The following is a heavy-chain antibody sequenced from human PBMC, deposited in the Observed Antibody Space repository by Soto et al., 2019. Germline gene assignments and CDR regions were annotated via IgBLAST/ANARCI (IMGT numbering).Heavy chain of an antibody. CDR1: GFTFTIYS. Sequence: VQLVESGGGLVQPGGSLRLSCAASGFTFTIYSMNWVRQAPGKGLEWVSYISSSGGAIYYADSVKGRFTISRDNAKNSVYLQMNSLRAEDTAVYYCARDRYGDYGVDYWGQGTLVTVSS. CDR2: ISSSGGAI. J-gene: IGHJ4*02. D-gene: IGHD4-17*01. CDR3: ARDRYGDYGVDY. V-gene: IGHV3-48*01.